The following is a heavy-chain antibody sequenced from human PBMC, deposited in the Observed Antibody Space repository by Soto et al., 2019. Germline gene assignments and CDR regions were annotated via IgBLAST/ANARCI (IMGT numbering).Heavy chain of an antibody. CDR3: ARRLYYDSSGFEGGGMDV. Sequence: SETLSLTCTVSGGSISSSSYYWGWIRQPPGKGLEWIGSIYYSGSTYYNPSLKSRVTISVGTSKNQFSLKLSSVTAADTAVYYCARRLYYDSSGFEGGGMDVWGQGTTVT. CDR1: GGSISSSSYY. J-gene: IGHJ6*02. V-gene: IGHV4-39*01. D-gene: IGHD3-22*01. CDR2: IYYSGST.